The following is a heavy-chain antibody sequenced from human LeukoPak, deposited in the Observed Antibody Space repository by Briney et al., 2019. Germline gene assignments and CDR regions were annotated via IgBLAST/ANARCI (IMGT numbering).Heavy chain of an antibody. CDR1: GGSISHYY. CDR2: ISYTGST. Sequence: SETLSLTCTVSGGSISHYYWSWIRQSPGKGLECIGYISYTGSTNYNPSLKSRVTISVDTSKNQFSLKLSSVTAADTAVYYYAREFSWSGFFDYWGQGTLVTVSS. V-gene: IGHV4-59*13. J-gene: IGHJ4*02. CDR3: AREFSWSGFFDY. D-gene: IGHD3-3*01.